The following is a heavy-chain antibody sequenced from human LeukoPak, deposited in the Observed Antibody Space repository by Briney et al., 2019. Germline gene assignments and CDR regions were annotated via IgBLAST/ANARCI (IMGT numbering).Heavy chain of an antibody. CDR1: GFSFSSYT. V-gene: IGHV3-48*04. CDR2: IRIPTGAL. D-gene: IGHD3-22*01. J-gene: IGHJ4*02. Sequence: GGSLRLSCAASGFSFSSYTMNWVRQAPGKGLEWLSYIRIPTGALYYADSVKGRFTISRDNANNSLYLQMNNLRAEDTAVYYCVRGKLVYYYDNSGYFDSWGRGTLVTVSS. CDR3: VRGKLVYYYDNSGYFDS.